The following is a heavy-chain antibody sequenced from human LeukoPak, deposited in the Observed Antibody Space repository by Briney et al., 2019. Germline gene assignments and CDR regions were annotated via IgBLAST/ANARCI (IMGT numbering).Heavy chain of an antibody. D-gene: IGHD1/OR15-1a*01. V-gene: IGHV3-23*01. Sequence: GGSLRLSCAASGFTVSSNYMSWVRQAPGKGLEWVSAISGSGGSTYYADSVKGRFTISRDNSKNTLYLQMNSLRAEDTAVYYCAKFLNKYYYYYMDVWGKGTTVTISS. CDR2: ISGSGGST. CDR3: AKFLNKYYYYYMDV. CDR1: GFTVSSNY. J-gene: IGHJ6*03.